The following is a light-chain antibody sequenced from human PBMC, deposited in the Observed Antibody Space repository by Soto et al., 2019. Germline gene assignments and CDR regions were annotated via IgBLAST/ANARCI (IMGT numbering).Light chain of an antibody. J-gene: IGLJ3*02. Sequence: NFMLTQPHSVSESPGKTVTLSCTRSSGSIASNYVQWYQQRPGSAPTTVIYEDNQRPSGVPDRFSGSIDSSSNSASLTISGLKTEDEADYYCQSYDSSTLVFGGGTKLTVL. CDR2: EDN. CDR1: SGSIASNY. V-gene: IGLV6-57*04. CDR3: QSYDSSTLV.